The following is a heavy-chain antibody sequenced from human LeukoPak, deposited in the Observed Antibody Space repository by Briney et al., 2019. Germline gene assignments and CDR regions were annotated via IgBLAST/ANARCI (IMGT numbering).Heavy chain of an antibody. V-gene: IGHV3-30*18. CDR1: GFTFNTYT. Sequence: QTGGSLRLSCAASGFTFNTYTMNWVRQAPGKGLEWVAVISYDESNKFYRDSVKGRFTISRDNSKNMLYLQMNSLRAEDTAVYYCEKELRGYSYGEHWGQGILVTVSS. J-gene: IGHJ1*01. D-gene: IGHD5-18*01. CDR2: ISYDESNK. CDR3: EKELRGYSYGEH.